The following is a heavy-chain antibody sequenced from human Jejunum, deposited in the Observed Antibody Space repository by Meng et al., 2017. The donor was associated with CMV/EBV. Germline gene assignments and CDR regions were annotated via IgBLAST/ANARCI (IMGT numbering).Heavy chain of an antibody. CDR3: ARDHSNYKDYYYYGMDV. V-gene: IGHV4-59*01. CDR1: SISSYY. J-gene: IGHJ6*02. CDR2: IYYSGST. Sequence: SISSYYWSWIRQPPGKGLEWIGYIYYSGSTNYNPSLKSRVTISVDTSKNQFSLKLGSVTAADTAVYYCARDHSNYKDYYYYGMDVWGQGTTVTVSS. D-gene: IGHD4-11*01.